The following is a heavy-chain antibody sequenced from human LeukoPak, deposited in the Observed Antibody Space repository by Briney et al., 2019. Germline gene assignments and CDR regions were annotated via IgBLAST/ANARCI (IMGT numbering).Heavy chain of an antibody. CDR3: ARGGGLDV. V-gene: IGHV3-7*03. CDR2: INHNGNVN. J-gene: IGHJ6*02. Sequence: GGSLRLSCAASGFTFSSYWMNWARQAPGKGLEWVASINHNGNVNYYVDSVKGRFTISRNNAKNSLYLQMSNLRAEDTAVYFCARGGGLDVWGQGATVTVSS. CDR1: GFTFSSYW. D-gene: IGHD3-16*01.